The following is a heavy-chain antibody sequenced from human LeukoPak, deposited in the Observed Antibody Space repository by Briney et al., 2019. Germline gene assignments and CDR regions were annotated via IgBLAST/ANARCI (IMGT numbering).Heavy chain of an antibody. CDR2: IYTSGST. V-gene: IGHV4-61*02. CDR1: GGSLSSGSYY. CDR3: ARDQWELQGGSFDY. Sequence: SETLSLTCTVSGGSLSSGSYYRSWLRQPAGTGLEWIGRIYTSGSTNYNPSLKSRVTISVDTSKNQFSLKLSSVTAADTAVYYCARDQWELQGGSFDYWGQGTLVTVSS. J-gene: IGHJ4*02. D-gene: IGHD1-26*01.